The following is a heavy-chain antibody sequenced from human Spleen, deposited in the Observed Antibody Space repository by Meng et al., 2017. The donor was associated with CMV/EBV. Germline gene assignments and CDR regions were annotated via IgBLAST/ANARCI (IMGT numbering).Heavy chain of an antibody. CDR1: GYTFTGYY. CDR3: AAKGGCSSTSCPPLYNWFDP. V-gene: IGHV1-69*05. CDR2: IIPIFGTA. D-gene: IGHD2-2*01. Sequence: SVKVSCKASGYTFTGYYMHWVRQAPGQGLEWMGWIIPIFGTANYAQKFQGRVTITTDESTSTAYMELSSLRSEDTAVYYCAAKGGCSSTSCPPLYNWFDPWGQGTLVTVSS. J-gene: IGHJ5*02.